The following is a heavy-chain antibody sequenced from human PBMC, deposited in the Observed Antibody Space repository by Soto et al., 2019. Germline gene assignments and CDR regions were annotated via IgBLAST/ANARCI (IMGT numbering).Heavy chain of an antibody. J-gene: IGHJ4*02. CDR3: ARQVNGAQGLHY. CDR1: GYYFPSYW. V-gene: IGHV5-51*01. CDR2: FYPGDSGT. D-gene: IGHD2-21*01. Sequence: GESLKISCKGSGYYFPSYWIGWVRQMPGKGLEWMGIFYPGDSGTRYSPSFQGQVTISADRSISTAYLQWSSLKPSDTAMYYCARQVNGAQGLHYCGQGTRVTVSP.